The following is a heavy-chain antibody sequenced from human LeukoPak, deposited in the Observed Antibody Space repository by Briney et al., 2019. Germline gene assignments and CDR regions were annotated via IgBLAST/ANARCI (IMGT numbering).Heavy chain of an antibody. Sequence: GGSLRLSCAASGFTFSSYAMSWVRQAPGKGLEWVSAISGSGGSTCYADSVKGRFTISRDNSKNTLYLQMNSLRAEDTAEYYCAKDDDDYGDYASDYWGQGTLVTVSS. V-gene: IGHV3-23*01. CDR1: GFTFSSYA. D-gene: IGHD4-17*01. CDR2: ISGSGGST. CDR3: AKDDDDYGDYASDY. J-gene: IGHJ4*02.